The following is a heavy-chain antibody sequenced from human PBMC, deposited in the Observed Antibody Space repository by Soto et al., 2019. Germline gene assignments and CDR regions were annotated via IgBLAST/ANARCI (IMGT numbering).Heavy chain of an antibody. D-gene: IGHD5-18*01. CDR1: GLTFMSYA. V-gene: IGHV3-23*01. CDR2: ISGSGGIT. Sequence: PVGSLRFSGAASGLTFMSYAMSWGRQAPGKGLEWVSAISGSGGITYNADSVKGRFTISRDNSKNTLYLQLHSLRAEDTAVYYCAKWDTAMVTPGYYGMDVWGQGTAVTVS. J-gene: IGHJ6*02. CDR3: AKWDTAMVTPGYYGMDV.